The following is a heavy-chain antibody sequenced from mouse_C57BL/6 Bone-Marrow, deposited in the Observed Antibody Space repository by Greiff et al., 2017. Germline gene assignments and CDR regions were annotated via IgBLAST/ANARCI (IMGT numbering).Heavy chain of an antibody. Sequence: VQLQQSGAELVMPGASVKLSCKASGYTFTSYWMHWVKQRPGQGLEWIGEIDPSDSYTTYNQKFKGKSTLTVDKSSSPAYMQLSSLTSADSADYYCARRRGPLLPDYWGQGTTRTVSS. CDR1: GYTFTSYW. D-gene: IGHD1-1*01. V-gene: IGHV1-69*01. CDR3: ARRRGPLLPDY. J-gene: IGHJ2*01. CDR2: IDPSDSYT.